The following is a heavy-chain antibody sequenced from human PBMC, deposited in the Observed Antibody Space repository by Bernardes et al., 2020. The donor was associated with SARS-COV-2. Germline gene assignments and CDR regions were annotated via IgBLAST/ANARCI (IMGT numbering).Heavy chain of an antibody. CDR3: AKREYYDFWSGPIDY. Sequence: ASVKVSCKVSGYTLTELSMHWVRQAPGKGLEWMGGFDPEDGETIYAQKFQGRVTMTEDTSTDTAYMELSSQRAEDTAVYYCAKREYYDFWSGPIDYWGQGTLVTVSS. V-gene: IGHV1-24*01. D-gene: IGHD3-3*01. CDR1: GYTLTELS. CDR2: FDPEDGET. J-gene: IGHJ4*02.